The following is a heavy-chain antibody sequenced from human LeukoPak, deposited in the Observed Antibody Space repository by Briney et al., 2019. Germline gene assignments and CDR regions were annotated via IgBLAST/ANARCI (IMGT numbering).Heavy chain of an antibody. V-gene: IGHV4-61*01. J-gene: IGHJ3*02. D-gene: IGHD2-8*01. CDR3: ARDVYCINGVCYSAFDI. CDR1: GDSVSSDSYY. Sequence: SSETLSLTCTVSGDSVSSDSYYWSWIRQPPGKGLEWISYIYYSVTTNYNPSLKSRVTISIDTSKNQFSLRLSSVTAADTAVYYCARDVYCINGVCYSAFDIWGQGTMVSVSS. CDR2: IYYSVTT.